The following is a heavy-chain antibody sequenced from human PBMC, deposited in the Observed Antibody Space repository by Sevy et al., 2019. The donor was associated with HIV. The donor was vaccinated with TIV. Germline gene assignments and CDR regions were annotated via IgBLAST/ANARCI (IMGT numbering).Heavy chain of an antibody. Sequence: SETLSLTCSVSGGSLSSGEFYWSWIRQPPGKCLEWIGYIYYNGNTYYNPSLKNRLTMSINTFRNHFSLELTSVTAADTAVYYCARDRPDYGDSAQNFDPWGHGILVTVS. CDR1: GGSLSSGEFY. D-gene: IGHD4-17*01. CDR3: ARDRPDYGDSAQNFDP. CDR2: IYYNGNT. V-gene: IGHV4-30-4*01. J-gene: IGHJ5*02.